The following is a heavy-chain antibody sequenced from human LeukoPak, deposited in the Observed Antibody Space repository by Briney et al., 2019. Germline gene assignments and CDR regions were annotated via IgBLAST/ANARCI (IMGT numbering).Heavy chain of an antibody. D-gene: IGHD3-10*01. CDR2: MNPNSGNT. V-gene: IGHV1-8*02. CDR3: ARSSYNMVRGLETLDY. Sequence: ASVKVSCKASGYTFTGYYMHWVRQATGQGLEWMGWMNPNSGNTGYAQKFQGRVTMTRNTSISTAYMELSSLRSEDTAVYYCARSSYNMVRGLETLDYWGQGTLVTVSS. J-gene: IGHJ4*02. CDR1: GYTFTGYY.